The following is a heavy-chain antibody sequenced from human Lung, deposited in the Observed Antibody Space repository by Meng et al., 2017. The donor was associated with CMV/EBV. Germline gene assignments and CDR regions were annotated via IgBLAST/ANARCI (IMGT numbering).Heavy chain of an antibody. CDR1: GYSISSGYY. J-gene: IGHJ4*02. V-gene: IGHV4-38-2*02. CDR2: IYHSGST. CDR3: ARARFDY. Sequence: SXTLSLTCTVSGYSISSGYYWGWVRQPPGKGLEWIGSIYHSGSTYYNPSLKRRVTISVDTSKNQFSLKLGSVTAADTAVYYCARARFDYWGQGTLVTVSS.